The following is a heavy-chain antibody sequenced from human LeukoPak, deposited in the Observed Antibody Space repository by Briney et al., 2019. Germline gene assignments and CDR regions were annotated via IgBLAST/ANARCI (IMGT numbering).Heavy chain of an antibody. CDR2: IRSDGGEK. D-gene: IGHD4-23*01. Sequence: PGGSLRLSCATSGFTFSNYWMNWVRQAPGKGLEWVAIIRSDGGEKHYVDSVRGRFTVSRDNAENTLSLQMNSLRAEDTAVYYCATANSGPENWGQGTLVTVSS. J-gene: IGHJ4*02. V-gene: IGHV3-7*01. CDR3: ATANSGPEN. CDR1: GFTFSNYW.